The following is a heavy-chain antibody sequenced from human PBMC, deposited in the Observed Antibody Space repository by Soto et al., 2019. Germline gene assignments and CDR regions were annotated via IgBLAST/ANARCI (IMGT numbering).Heavy chain of an antibody. V-gene: IGHV3-30-3*01. CDR2: ISYDGSNK. CDR3: ARDSYRPVGATHY. Sequence: GGSLRLSCAASGFTFSSYAMHWVRQAPGKGLEWVAVISYDGSNKYYADSVKGRFTISRDNSKNTLYLQMNSLRAEDTAVYYCARDSYRPVGATHYWGQGTLVTVSS. CDR1: GFTFSSYA. D-gene: IGHD1-26*01. J-gene: IGHJ4*02.